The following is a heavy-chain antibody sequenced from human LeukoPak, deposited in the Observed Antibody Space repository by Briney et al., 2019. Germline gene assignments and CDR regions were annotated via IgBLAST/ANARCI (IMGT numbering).Heavy chain of an antibody. CDR3: ARDRGGPMGYFQH. D-gene: IGHD2-15*01. J-gene: IGHJ1*01. CDR1: GFTFSSYS. V-gene: IGHV3-23*01. Sequence: PGGSLRLSCAASGFTFSSYSMNWVRQAPGKGLEWVSAISGSGGSTYYADSVKGRFTISRDNSKNTLYLQMNSLRAEDTAVYYCARDRGGPMGYFQHWGQGTLVTVSS. CDR2: ISGSGGST.